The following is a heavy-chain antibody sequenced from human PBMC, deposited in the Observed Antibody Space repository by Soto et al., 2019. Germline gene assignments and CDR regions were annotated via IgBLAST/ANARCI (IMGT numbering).Heavy chain of an antibody. D-gene: IGHD4-4*01. CDR3: ATAVTPSQTTEYWFDP. CDR2: FDPEDGET. Sequence: GASVKVSCKVSGYTLTELSMHWVRQAPGKGLEWMGGFDPEDGETIYAQKFQGRVTTTEDTSTDTAYMELSSLRSEDTAVYYCATAVTPSQTTEYWFDPWGQGTLVTAPQ. V-gene: IGHV1-24*01. CDR1: GYTLTELS. J-gene: IGHJ5*02.